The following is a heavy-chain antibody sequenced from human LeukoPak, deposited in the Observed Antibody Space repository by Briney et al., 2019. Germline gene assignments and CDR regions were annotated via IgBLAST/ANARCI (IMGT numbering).Heavy chain of an antibody. V-gene: IGHV3-33*05. CDR3: ARMGYCSGGSCVFDY. CDR2: MSYDGSNK. CDR1: GFIFSDYG. D-gene: IGHD2-15*01. Sequence: GGSLRLSCGASGFIFSDYGMHWVRQAPGKGLEWVAVMSYDGSNKYYADSVKGRFTISRDNSKNTLYLQMNSLRAEDTAVYYCARMGYCSGGSCVFDYWGQGTLVTVSS. J-gene: IGHJ4*02.